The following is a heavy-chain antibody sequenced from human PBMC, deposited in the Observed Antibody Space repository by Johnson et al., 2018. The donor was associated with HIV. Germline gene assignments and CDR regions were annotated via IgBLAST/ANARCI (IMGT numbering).Heavy chain of an antibody. CDR3: ARALGATYAFDI. V-gene: IGHV3-33*01. J-gene: IGHJ3*02. CDR2: IWYDGSNK. Sequence: QVQLVESGGGVVQPVRSLRLSCAASGFTFSSYGMHWVRQAPGKGLEWVAVIWYDGSNKYYADSVKGRFTISRDNSKNTLYLQMNSLRAGDTAVYYCARALGATYAFDIWGQGTMVTVSS. D-gene: IGHD1-26*01. CDR1: GFTFSSYG.